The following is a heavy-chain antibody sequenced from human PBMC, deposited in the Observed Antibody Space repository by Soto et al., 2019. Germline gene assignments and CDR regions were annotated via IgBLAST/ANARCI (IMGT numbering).Heavy chain of an antibody. CDR2: FDPEDGET. D-gene: IGHD6-19*01. J-gene: IGHJ4*02. CDR3: ATNWGSSGWLYYFDY. V-gene: IGHV1-24*01. Sequence: GASVKVSCKVSGYTLTELSMHWVRQAPGKGLEWMGGFDPEDGETIYAQKFQGRVTMTEDTSTDTAYMELSSLRSEDTAVYYCATNWGSSGWLYYFDYWGQGTLVTVSS. CDR1: GYTLTELS.